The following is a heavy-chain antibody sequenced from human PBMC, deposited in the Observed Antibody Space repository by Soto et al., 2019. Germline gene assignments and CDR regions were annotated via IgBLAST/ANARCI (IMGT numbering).Heavy chain of an antibody. CDR1: GFTFSDYY. CDR3: ARDLNYDILTGYYTPHDAFDI. V-gene: IGHV3-11*01. Sequence: GGSLRLSCAASGFTFSDYYMSWIRQAPGKGLEWVSYISSSGSTIYYADSVKGRFTISRDNAKNSLYLQMNRLRAEDTAVYYCARDLNYDILTGYYTPHDAFDIWGQGTMVTVSS. J-gene: IGHJ3*02. CDR2: ISSSGSTI. D-gene: IGHD3-9*01.